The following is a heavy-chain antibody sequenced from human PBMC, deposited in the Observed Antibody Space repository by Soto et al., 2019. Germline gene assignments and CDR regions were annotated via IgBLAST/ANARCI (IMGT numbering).Heavy chain of an antibody. CDR2: INSDGSGR. Sequence: PGGSLRLSCVASGFTFTNYWMHWVCQAPGKGLVWVSRINSDGSGRSYADSVKGRFTISRDNAKNTLYLEMHSLRAEDTAVYYCARVNHHVVFGGYGMDVWGQGTTVTVSS. V-gene: IGHV3-74*01. CDR1: GFTFTNYW. CDR3: ARVNHHVVFGGYGMDV. D-gene: IGHD3-10*01. J-gene: IGHJ6*02.